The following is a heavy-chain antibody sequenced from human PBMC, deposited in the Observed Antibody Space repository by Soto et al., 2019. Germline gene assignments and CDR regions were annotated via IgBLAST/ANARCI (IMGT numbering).Heavy chain of an antibody. CDR2: IYYSGSP. CDR1: GDSISPYY. V-gene: IGHV4-59*12. CDR3: ARSPDSSGYYPRWYYYGMDV. Sequence: SETLSLTCTVSGDSISPYYWTWIRQPPGKGLEWIGYIYYSGSPSYNPSLKSRVTVSVDKSKNQFSLKLSSVTAADTAVYYCARSPDSSGYYPRWYYYGMDVWGQGTTVTVSS. J-gene: IGHJ6*02. D-gene: IGHD3-22*01.